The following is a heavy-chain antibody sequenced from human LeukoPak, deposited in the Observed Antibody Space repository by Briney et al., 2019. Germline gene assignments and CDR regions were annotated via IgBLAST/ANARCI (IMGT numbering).Heavy chain of an antibody. CDR2: ISYDGSNK. CDR1: GFTFSSYG. D-gene: IGHD3-22*01. Sequence: GGSLRLSCAASGFTFSSYGMHWVRQAPGKGLEWVALISYDGSNKYYADSVKGRFTISRDNSKNTLYLQMNSLTAEDTAVFYCAKDRNDTQKGLYYFDYWGQGTLVTVSS. CDR3: AKDRNDTQKGLYYFDY. J-gene: IGHJ4*02. V-gene: IGHV3-30*18.